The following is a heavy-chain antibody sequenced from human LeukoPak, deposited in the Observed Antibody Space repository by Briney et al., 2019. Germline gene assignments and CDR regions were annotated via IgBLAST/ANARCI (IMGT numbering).Heavy chain of an antibody. CDR2: ISYDGSNK. V-gene: IGHV3-30-3*01. CDR1: GFTFSSYA. D-gene: IGHD6-13*01. J-gene: IGHJ4*02. CDR3: ARDQGSSNYFDY. Sequence: GGSLRLSCAASGFTFSSYAMHWVRQAPGKGLEWVAVISYDGSNKYYADSVKGRFTISRDNSKNTLYLQMNSLRAEDTAVYYCARDQGSSNYFDYWGQGTLVTVSS.